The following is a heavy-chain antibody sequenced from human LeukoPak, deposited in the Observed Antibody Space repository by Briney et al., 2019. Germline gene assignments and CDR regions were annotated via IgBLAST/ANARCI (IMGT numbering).Heavy chain of an antibody. V-gene: IGHV4-30-4*08. CDR1: GGSISSGDYY. J-gene: IGHJ4*02. Sequence: SETLSLTCTVSGGSISSGDYYWSWIRQPPGKGLEWIGYIYYSGSTYYNPSPKSRVTISVDTSKNQFSLKLSSVTAADTAVYYCARDELVLGTVWGQGTLVTVSS. D-gene: IGHD2-8*02. CDR3: ARDELVLGTV. CDR2: IYYSGST.